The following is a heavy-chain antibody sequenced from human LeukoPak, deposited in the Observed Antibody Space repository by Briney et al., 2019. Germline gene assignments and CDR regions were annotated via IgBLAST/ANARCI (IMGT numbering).Heavy chain of an antibody. D-gene: IGHD2-2*01. V-gene: IGHV3-53*01. CDR3: ARDRCSSTSCYEAGAFDI. J-gene: IGHJ3*02. Sequence: GGSLRLSCAASGFTVSSNYMSWVRQAPGKGLEWVSVIYSGGSTYYADSVKGRFTISRDNSKNTLYLQMNSLRAEDTAVYYCARDRCSSTSCYEAGAFDIWGQGTMVTVSS. CDR1: GFTVSSNY. CDR2: IYSGGST.